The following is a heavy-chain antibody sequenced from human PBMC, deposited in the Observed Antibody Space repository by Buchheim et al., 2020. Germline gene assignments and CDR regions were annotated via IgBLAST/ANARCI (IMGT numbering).Heavy chain of an antibody. V-gene: IGHV3-66*01. J-gene: IGHJ5*02. CDR2: IYGGGST. CDR1: GFTVSSNY. D-gene: IGHD3-10*01. Sequence: EVQLVESGGGLVQPGGSLRLSCAASGFTVSSNYMSWVRQAPGKGLEWVSVIYGGGSTYYADSVKGRFTISRDNSKNTLYLQMNSLRAEDTAVYYCAREVLWFGESPSGWFDPWGQGTL. CDR3: AREVLWFGESPSGWFDP.